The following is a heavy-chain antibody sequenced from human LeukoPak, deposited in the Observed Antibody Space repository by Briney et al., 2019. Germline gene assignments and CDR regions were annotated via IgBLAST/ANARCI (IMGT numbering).Heavy chain of an antibody. Sequence: PSETLSLTCTVSGGSISSYYWSWIRQPAGKGLEWIGRIDTSGNTNYKPSLKSRVTMSVDTSKNQFSLKLSSVTAADTAVYYCARGHRAAAGLLGDAFDIWGQGTMVTVSS. CDR2: IDTSGNT. J-gene: IGHJ3*02. V-gene: IGHV4-4*07. CDR1: GGSISSYY. CDR3: ARGHRAAAGLLGDAFDI. D-gene: IGHD6-13*01.